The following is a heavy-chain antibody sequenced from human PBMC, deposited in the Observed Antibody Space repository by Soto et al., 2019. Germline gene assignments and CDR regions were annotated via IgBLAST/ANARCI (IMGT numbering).Heavy chain of an antibody. V-gene: IGHV3-30*18. Sequence: QVQLVESGGGVVQPGRSLRLSCAASGFTFSSYGMHWVRQAPGKGLEWVAVISDDGSNKYYADSVKGRFTISRDNSKNTLYLQMNSLRAEDTAVYYCAKEEGHYYDSSGYYVCDYWGQGTLVTVSS. D-gene: IGHD3-22*01. CDR3: AKEEGHYYDSSGYYVCDY. CDR2: ISDDGSNK. CDR1: GFTFSSYG. J-gene: IGHJ4*02.